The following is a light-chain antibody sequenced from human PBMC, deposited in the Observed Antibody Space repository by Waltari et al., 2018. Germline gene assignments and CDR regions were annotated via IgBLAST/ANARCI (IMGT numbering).Light chain of an antibody. Sequence: QSVLTQPPSASGTPGQRVTISCSGSSSNIGSNYVYWYQQLPGTAPKLLIYRNNQRPSGVPERFSGSKAGTSASLAISGLRSEDEADYYCAAWDDSLSGPHVVFGGGTKLTVL. CDR1: SSNIGSNY. V-gene: IGLV1-47*01. CDR3: AAWDDSLSGPHVV. J-gene: IGLJ2*01. CDR2: RNN.